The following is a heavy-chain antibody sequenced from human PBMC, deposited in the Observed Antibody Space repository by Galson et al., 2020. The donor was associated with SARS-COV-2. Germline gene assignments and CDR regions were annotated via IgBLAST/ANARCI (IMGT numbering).Heavy chain of an antibody. CDR1: GGSFSGYY. J-gene: IGHJ2*01. Sequence: SETLSLTCAVYGGSFSGYYWSWIRQPPGKGLEWLGEINHSGNTNYNPSLKSRVTISVDTSKNQFSLKVNSVTAADTAVYSCARREPWPRRYFDLWGRGTLVTVSP. CDR2: INHSGNT. V-gene: IGHV4-34*01. D-gene: IGHD5-12*01. CDR3: ARREPWPRRYFDL.